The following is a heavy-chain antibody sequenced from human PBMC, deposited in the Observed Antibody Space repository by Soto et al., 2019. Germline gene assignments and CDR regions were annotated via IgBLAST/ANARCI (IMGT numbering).Heavy chain of an antibody. CDR2: IRSKANGYAT. V-gene: IGHV3-73*01. CDR3: TPYDSSGDYYYYGMDV. D-gene: IGHD3-22*01. J-gene: IGHJ6*02. Sequence: PGGSLRLSXAASGFTFSGPAMHWVRQASGKGLEWVGRIRSKANGYATAYAASVKGRFTISRDDSKNTAYLQMNSLKTEDTAVYYRTPYDSSGDYYYYGMDVWGQGTTVTVSS. CDR1: GFTFSGPA.